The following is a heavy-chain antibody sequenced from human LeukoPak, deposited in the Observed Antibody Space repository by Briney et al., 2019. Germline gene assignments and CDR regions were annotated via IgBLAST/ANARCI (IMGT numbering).Heavy chain of an antibody. Sequence: PGGSLRLSCAASGITFSSYWMDWVRQAPGKGLVWVSRINVDGSSTSYADSVKGRFTLSRDNAKNTLYLQMNSLRAEDTALYYCAKDYGGNSWGQGTLVTVSS. CDR3: AKDYGGNS. J-gene: IGHJ4*02. D-gene: IGHD4-23*01. CDR2: INVDGSST. V-gene: IGHV3-74*01. CDR1: GITFSSYW.